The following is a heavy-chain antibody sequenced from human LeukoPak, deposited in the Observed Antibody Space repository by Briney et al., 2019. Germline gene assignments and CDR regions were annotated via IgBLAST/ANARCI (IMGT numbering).Heavy chain of an antibody. Sequence: SETLSLTCTVSGGSISSSSYYWGWIRQPPGKGLEWIGSIYYSGSTNFNPSLKSRVTISVDTSKNQFSLKLSSVTAADTAVYYCARLGLAREHYYYGMDVWGQGTTVTVSS. CDR2: IYYSGST. CDR3: ARLGLAREHYYYGMDV. CDR1: GGSISSSSYY. V-gene: IGHV4-39*07. J-gene: IGHJ6*02. D-gene: IGHD1-26*01.